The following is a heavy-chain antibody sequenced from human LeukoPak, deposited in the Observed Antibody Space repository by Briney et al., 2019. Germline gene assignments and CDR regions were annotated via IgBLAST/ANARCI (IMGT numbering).Heavy chain of an antibody. Sequence: PSETLSLTCTVSGGSLSSSSYYWGWLRQPPGKGREWLGSIYYSGSTYYNPSLKSRVTISVDTSKNQFSLKLSSVTAADTAVYYCARPDYDILTGYYDAFDIWGQGTMVTVSS. D-gene: IGHD3-9*01. CDR3: ARPDYDILTGYYDAFDI. V-gene: IGHV4-39*01. CDR2: IYYSGST. CDR1: GGSLSSSSYY. J-gene: IGHJ3*02.